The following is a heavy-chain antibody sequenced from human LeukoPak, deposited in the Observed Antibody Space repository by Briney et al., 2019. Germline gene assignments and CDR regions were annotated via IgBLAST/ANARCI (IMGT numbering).Heavy chain of an antibody. J-gene: IGHJ1*01. V-gene: IGHV4-34*01. D-gene: IGHD6-13*01. Sequence: SETLSLTCAVYGGSFSGYYWSWIRQPPGKGLEWLGEINHSGNTNYNPSLKSRVTISVDTSKNQFSLKLSSVTAADTAVYYCARGLMGIAAAGTPRAEYFQHWGQGTLVTVSS. CDR1: GGSFSGYY. CDR3: ARGLMGIAAAGTPRAEYFQH. CDR2: INHSGNT.